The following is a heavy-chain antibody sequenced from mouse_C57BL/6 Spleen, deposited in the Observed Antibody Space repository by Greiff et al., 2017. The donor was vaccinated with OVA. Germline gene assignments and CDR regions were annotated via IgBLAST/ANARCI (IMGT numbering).Heavy chain of an antibody. V-gene: IGHV1-64*01. Sequence: VQLQQPGAELVKPGASVKLSCKASGYTFTSYWMHWVKQRPGQGLEWIGMIHPNSGSTNYNEKFKSKATLTVDKSSSTAYMQLSSLTSEDSAVYYCAPYGSSYRYVDVWGTGTTVTVSS. CDR3: APYGSSYRYVDV. D-gene: IGHD1-1*01. CDR2: IHPNSGST. J-gene: IGHJ1*03. CDR1: GYTFTSYW.